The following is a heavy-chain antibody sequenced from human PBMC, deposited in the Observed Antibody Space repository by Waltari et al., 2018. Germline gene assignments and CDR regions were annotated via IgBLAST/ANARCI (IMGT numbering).Heavy chain of an antibody. Sequence: VQLQQWGAGLLKPSETLSLTCAVYGGSFSGYYWSWIRQPPGKGLEWIGEINHSGSTNYNPSLKSRVTISVDTSKNQFSLKLSSVTAADTAVYYCARGSTGWSSRGDWFDPWGQGTLVTVSS. CDR2: INHSGST. CDR3: ARGSTGWSSRGDWFDP. D-gene: IGHD3-3*01. CDR1: GGSFSGYY. J-gene: IGHJ5*02. V-gene: IGHV4-34*01.